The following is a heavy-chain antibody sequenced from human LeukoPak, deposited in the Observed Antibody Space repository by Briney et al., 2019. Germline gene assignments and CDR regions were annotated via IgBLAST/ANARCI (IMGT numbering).Heavy chain of an antibody. J-gene: IGHJ4*02. CDR3: ARGTTIFGVVTKFDY. CDR2: INPNSGDT. V-gene: IGHV1-2*02. CDR1: GYTFTGYY. Sequence: ASVKVSCKASGYTFTGYYMHWVRQAPGQGLEWMGWINPNSGDTNYAQKFQGRVTMTRDTSISTAYMELSRLRSDDTAVYYCARGTTIFGVVTKFDYWGQGTLVTVSS. D-gene: IGHD3-3*01.